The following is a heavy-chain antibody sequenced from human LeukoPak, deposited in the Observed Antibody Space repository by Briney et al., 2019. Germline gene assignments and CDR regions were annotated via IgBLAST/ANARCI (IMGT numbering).Heavy chain of an antibody. CDR1: GYTFTSYY. V-gene: IGHV1-46*01. CDR2: INPSGGST. Sequence: ASVKVSCKASGYTFTSYYMHWVRQAPGQGLEWMGIINPSGGSTSYAQKFQGRVTMTRDTSTSTVYMELRSLRSDDTAVYYCARVDEDGFDYWGQGTLVTVSS. J-gene: IGHJ4*02. CDR3: ARVDEDGFDY.